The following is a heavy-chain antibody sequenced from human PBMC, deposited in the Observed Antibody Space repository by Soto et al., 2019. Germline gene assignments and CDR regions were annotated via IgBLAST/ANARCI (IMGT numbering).Heavy chain of an antibody. CDR2: TYYRSKWYY. CDR1: GDSVSSNMDT. J-gene: IGHJ4*02. V-gene: IGHV6-1*01. Sequence: SQTISLTCAISGDSVSSNMDTWNWIRQSPSRGLEWLGRTYYRSKWYYEYAVSMESRISVKPDTPKNQFSLQLSSVTPEDTAVYFCARDPGFTQFDDWGQGTTVTVS. CDR3: ARDPGFTQFDD.